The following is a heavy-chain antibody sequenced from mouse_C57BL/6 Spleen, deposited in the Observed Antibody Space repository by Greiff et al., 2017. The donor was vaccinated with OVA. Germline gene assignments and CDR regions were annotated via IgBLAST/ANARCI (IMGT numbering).Heavy chain of an antibody. CDR2: INPSTGGT. CDR3: ARTPTTVVATDWYFDV. V-gene: IGHV1-42*01. D-gene: IGHD1-1*01. Sequence: VQLKESGPELVKPGASVKISCKASGYSFTGYYMNWVKQSPEKSLEWIGEINPSTGGTTYNQKFKAKATLTVDKSSSTAYMRLKSLTSEDSAVYYCARTPTTVVATDWYFDVWGTGTTVTVSS. CDR1: GYSFTGYY. J-gene: IGHJ1*03.